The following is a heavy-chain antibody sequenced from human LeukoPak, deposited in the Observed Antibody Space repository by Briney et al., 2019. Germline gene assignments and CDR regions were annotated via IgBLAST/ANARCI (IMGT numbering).Heavy chain of an antibody. D-gene: IGHD1-26*01. Sequence: SETLSLTCTVSGGSISSSNYYWGWLRQPPGKGLEWIGSIYYSGSTYYNPSLKSRVTISADTSKNQFSLKLSSVTAADTAVYYCATNIVGATDYWGQGTLVTVSS. CDR3: ATNIVGATDY. CDR1: GGSISSSNYY. V-gene: IGHV4-39*01. CDR2: IYYSGST. J-gene: IGHJ4*02.